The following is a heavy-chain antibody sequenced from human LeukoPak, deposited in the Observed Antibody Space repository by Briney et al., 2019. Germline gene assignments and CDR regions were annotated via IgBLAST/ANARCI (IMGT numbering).Heavy chain of an antibody. V-gene: IGHV3-7*01. D-gene: IGHD3-22*01. Sequence: GGSLRLSCAASGFTFSSYWMSWVRQAPGKGLEWVANIKQDGSEKYYVDSVKGRFTISRDNAKNSLYLQMNSLRAEDTAVYYCAFSPPIYDSSGYAFDYWGQGTLVTVSS. J-gene: IGHJ4*02. CDR1: GFTFSSYW. CDR2: IKQDGSEK. CDR3: AFSPPIYDSSGYAFDY.